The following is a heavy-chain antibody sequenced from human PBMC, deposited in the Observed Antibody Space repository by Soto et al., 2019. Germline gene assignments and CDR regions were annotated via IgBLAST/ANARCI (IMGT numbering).Heavy chain of an antibody. V-gene: IGHV3-11*01. J-gene: IGHJ4*02. CDR2: ISESGTTI. D-gene: IGHD3-22*01. CDR3: TRSDYDTSGYTDY. Sequence: QVHLMESGGGLVKPGGSLRLSCAASGFAFSAYYMSWIRQAPGKGLEWLSYISESGTTIYYADSVKGRFTISRDNAKNSLYLQMNSLRLEDTVVYYCTRSDYDTSGYTDYWGQGTLVTVSS. CDR1: GFAFSAYY.